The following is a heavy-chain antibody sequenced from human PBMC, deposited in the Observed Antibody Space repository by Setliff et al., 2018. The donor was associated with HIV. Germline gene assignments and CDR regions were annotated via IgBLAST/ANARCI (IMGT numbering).Heavy chain of an antibody. CDR2: IYYTGST. D-gene: IGHD3-3*01. Sequence: SETLSLTCTVSGASVSSGGFYWSWIRQPPGKGLEWIGYIYYTGSTYYNPSLKSRVTISVDTSKNQFSLKLSSVIAADTAVYYCARIFGDQGYYYGMDVWGQGTTVTVSS. J-gene: IGHJ6*02. CDR3: ARIFGDQGYYYGMDV. CDR1: GASVSSGGFY. V-gene: IGHV4-61*08.